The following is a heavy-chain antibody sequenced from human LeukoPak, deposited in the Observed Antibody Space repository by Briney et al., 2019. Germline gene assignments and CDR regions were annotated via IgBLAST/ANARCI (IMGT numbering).Heavy chain of an antibody. CDR1: GFTFSSYW. D-gene: IGHD2-15*01. V-gene: IGHV3-7*01. J-gene: IGHJ4*02. CDR3: ARERSHCSGGSCYSDY. Sequence: GGSLRLSCAASGFTFSSYWMSWVRQAPGKGLEWVANIKQDGSEKYYVDSVKGRFTISRDNAKNSLYLQMNSLRAEDTAVYYCARERSHCSGGSCYSDYWGQGTLVTVSS. CDR2: IKQDGSEK.